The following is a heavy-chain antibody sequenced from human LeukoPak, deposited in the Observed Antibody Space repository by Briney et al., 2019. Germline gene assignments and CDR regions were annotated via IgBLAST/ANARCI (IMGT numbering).Heavy chain of an antibody. V-gene: IGHV4-31*03. Sequence: PSETLSLTCTVSGGPISSGGYYWSWIRQHPGKGLEWIGYIYYSGSTYYNPSLKSRVTISVDTSKNQFSLKLSSVTAADTAVYYCARSGGSYSFLYYYYGMDVWGQGTTVTVSS. CDR2: IYYSGST. CDR1: GGPISSGGYY. D-gene: IGHD1-26*01. CDR3: ARSGGSYSFLYYYYGMDV. J-gene: IGHJ6*02.